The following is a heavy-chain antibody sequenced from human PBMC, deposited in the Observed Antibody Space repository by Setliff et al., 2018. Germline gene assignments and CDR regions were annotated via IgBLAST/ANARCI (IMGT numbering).Heavy chain of an antibody. CDR1: GDTFSNYA. CDR3: ARGNTILAATIMYYFDY. CDR2: IVPGFGSP. V-gene: IGHV1-69*13. D-gene: IGHD3-16*01. Sequence: GASVKVSCKDSGDTFSNYAFSWVRQAPGQGFEWMGGIVPGFGSPRYAQRFQGRLAITSDELTKTAYMQLSSLTSEDTAIYYCARGNTILAATIMYYFDYWGQGTQVTVSS. J-gene: IGHJ4*02.